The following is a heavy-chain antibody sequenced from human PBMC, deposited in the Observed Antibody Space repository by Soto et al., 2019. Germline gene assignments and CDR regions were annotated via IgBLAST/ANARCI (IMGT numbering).Heavy chain of an antibody. Sequence: QVQLQQWGAGLLKPSETLSLTCAVYGGSFSGYYWSWIRQPPGKGLEWIGEINHSGSTNYNPSLKSRVTISVDTSKNQFSLKLSSVTAADTAVYYCAIAPVVPAVYDALDIWGQVTMVTVSS. V-gene: IGHV4-34*01. CDR2: INHSGST. CDR1: GGSFSGYY. CDR3: AIAPVVPAVYDALDI. D-gene: IGHD2-2*01. J-gene: IGHJ3*02.